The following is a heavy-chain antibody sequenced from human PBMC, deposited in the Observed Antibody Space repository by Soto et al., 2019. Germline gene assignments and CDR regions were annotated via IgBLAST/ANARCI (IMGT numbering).Heavy chain of an antibody. V-gene: IGHV4-34*01. CDR3: ARGRSY. CDR1: GGSLSGYY. Sequence: PSETLSLTCSVSGGSLSGYYWSWIRQPPGKGLEWIGEINHSGSTNYNPSLKSRVTISVDTSKNQFSLKLSSVTAADTAVYYCARGRSYWGQGALVTVSS. CDR2: INHSGST. J-gene: IGHJ4*02.